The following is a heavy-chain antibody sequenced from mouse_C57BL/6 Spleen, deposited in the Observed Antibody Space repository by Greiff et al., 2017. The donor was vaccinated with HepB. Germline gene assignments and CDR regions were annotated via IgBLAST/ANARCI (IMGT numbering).Heavy chain of an antibody. Sequence: EVQLVESEGGLVQPGSSMKLSCTASGFTFSDYYMAWVRQVPEKGLEWVANINYDGSSTYYLDSLKSRFIISRDNAKNILYLQMSSLKSEDTATYYCARECGNYVDYWYFDVWGKGTTVTVSS. D-gene: IGHD2-1*01. CDR3: ARECGNYVDYWYFDV. CDR1: GFTFSDYY. CDR2: INYDGSST. V-gene: IGHV5-16*01. J-gene: IGHJ1*03.